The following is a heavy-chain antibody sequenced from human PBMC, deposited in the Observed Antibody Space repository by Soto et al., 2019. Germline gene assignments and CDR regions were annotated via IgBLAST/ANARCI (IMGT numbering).Heavy chain of an antibody. CDR1: GFTFSSYA. CDR3: AREFVTSYYYYGMDV. V-gene: IGHV3-64*01. CDR2: ISSNGGST. Sequence: GGSLRLSCVASGFTFSSYAMHWVRQAPGKGLEYVSAISSNGGSTYYANSVKGRFTISRDNSKNTLYLQMGSLRAEDMAVYYCAREFVTSYYYYGMDVWGQGTTVTVS. J-gene: IGHJ6*02. D-gene: IGHD2-21*02.